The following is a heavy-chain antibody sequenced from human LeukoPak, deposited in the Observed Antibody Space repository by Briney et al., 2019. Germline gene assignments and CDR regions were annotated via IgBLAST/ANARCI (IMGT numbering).Heavy chain of an antibody. V-gene: IGHV3-21*01. Sequence: GGSLRLSCAASGFSFSRSSMGWVRQAPGKGLEWVSSITASSNYIYYADSVKGRFTICRDNVDKSVYLQMNSLRAEDTAVYYCAREYYYDENAGNYWGQGTLVTVSS. D-gene: IGHD3-22*01. CDR1: GFSFSRSS. CDR2: ITASSNYI. CDR3: AREYYYDENAGNY. J-gene: IGHJ4*02.